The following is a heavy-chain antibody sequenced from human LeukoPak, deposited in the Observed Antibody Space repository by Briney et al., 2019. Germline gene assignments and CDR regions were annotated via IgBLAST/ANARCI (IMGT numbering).Heavy chain of an antibody. CDR1: GGSISSYY. V-gene: IGHV4-4*07. Sequence: SETLSLTCTVSGGSISSYYWSWIRQPAGKGLEWIGRIYTSGSTNYNPSLKSRVTMSVDTSENQFSLKLSSVTAADTAAYYCAVQIPYYYGSGGAFDYWGQGTLVTVSS. CDR3: AVQIPYYYGSGGAFDY. J-gene: IGHJ4*02. CDR2: IYTSGST. D-gene: IGHD3-10*01.